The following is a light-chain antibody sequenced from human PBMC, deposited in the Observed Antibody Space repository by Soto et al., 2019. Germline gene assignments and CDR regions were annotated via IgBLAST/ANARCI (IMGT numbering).Light chain of an antibody. CDR1: SSDVGGYNY. J-gene: IGLJ1*01. V-gene: IGLV2-14*01. CDR3: GSYTSSSTRDV. Sequence: QSALTQPASVSGSPGQSIAISCTGTSSDVGGYNYVSWYQQHPGKAPKLMIYDVSNRPSGVSNRFSGSKSGNTASLTSSGLQAEDESDYYCGSYTSSSTRDVFGTGTKVTVL. CDR2: DVS.